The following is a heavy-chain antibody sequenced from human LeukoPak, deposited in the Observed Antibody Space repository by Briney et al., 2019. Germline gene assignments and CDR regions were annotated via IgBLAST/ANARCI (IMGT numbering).Heavy chain of an antibody. CDR3: ATDATGGATAGFDN. J-gene: IGHJ4*02. CDR2: ISAYNGDT. D-gene: IGHD1-26*01. V-gene: IGHV1-18*01. Sequence: GASVKVSCKASGYTFNNYGISWVRQAPGQGLEWMGWISAYNGDTSYAQRLQGRVIMTTDTSTSTAYMGLRSLRSDDTAVYYCATDATGGATAGFDNWGQGTLVTVSS. CDR1: GYTFNNYG.